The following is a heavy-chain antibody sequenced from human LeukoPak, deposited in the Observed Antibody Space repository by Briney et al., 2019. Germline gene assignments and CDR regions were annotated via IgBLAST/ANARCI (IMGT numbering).Heavy chain of an antibody. Sequence: GGSLRLSCAASGFTFSSYAMHWVRQAPGKGLEWVAVISYDGSNKYYADSVKGRFTISRDNSKNTLYLQMNSLRAEDTAVYYCARQLTMVRGATQLLITYYYGMDVWGQGTTVTVSS. J-gene: IGHJ6*02. CDR2: ISYDGSNK. D-gene: IGHD3-10*01. CDR1: GFTFSSYA. V-gene: IGHV3-30*04. CDR3: ARQLTMVRGATQLLITYYYGMDV.